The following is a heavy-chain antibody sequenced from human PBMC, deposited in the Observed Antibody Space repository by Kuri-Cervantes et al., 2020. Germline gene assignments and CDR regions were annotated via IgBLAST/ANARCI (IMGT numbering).Heavy chain of an antibody. D-gene: IGHD2-15*01. CDR1: GFTFSSYT. CDR2: LSGSFNEI. Sequence: GESLKISCAAYGFTFSSYTMSWVRQAPGKRLEWVSYLSGSFNEIYYADSVKGRFTISRDNAKNTLYLQMNSLRAEDTAVYYCARGGCSGGSCYSGAFDIWGQGTMVTVSS. V-gene: IGHV3-21*01. CDR3: ARGGCSGGSCYSGAFDI. J-gene: IGHJ3*02.